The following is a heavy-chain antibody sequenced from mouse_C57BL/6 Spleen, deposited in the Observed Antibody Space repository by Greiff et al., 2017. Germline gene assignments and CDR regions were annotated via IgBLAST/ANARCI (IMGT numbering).Heavy chain of an antibody. V-gene: IGHV5-16*01. D-gene: IGHD2-3*01. Sequence: EVMLVESEGGLVQPGSSMKLSCTASGFTFSDYYMAWVRQVPEKGLEWVANINYDGSSTYYLDSLKSRFIISRDNAKNILYLQMSSLKSEDTATYYCARDDGYYPLAYWGQGTLVTVSA. CDR1: GFTFSDYY. J-gene: IGHJ3*01. CDR2: INYDGSST. CDR3: ARDDGYYPLAY.